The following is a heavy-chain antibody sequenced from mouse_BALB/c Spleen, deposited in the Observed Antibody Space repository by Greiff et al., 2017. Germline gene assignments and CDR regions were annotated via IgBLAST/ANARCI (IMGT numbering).Heavy chain of an antibody. D-gene: IGHD2-1*01. J-gene: IGHJ4*01. Sequence: VQVVESGPGLVAPSQSLSITCTVSGFSLTSYGVHWVRQPPGKGLEWLGVIWAGGSTNYNSALMSRLSISKDNSKSQVFLKMNSLQTDDTAMYYCARENYGKYYYAMDYWGQGTSVTVSS. CDR2: IWAGGST. V-gene: IGHV2-9*02. CDR3: ARENYGKYYYAMDY. CDR1: GFSLTSYG.